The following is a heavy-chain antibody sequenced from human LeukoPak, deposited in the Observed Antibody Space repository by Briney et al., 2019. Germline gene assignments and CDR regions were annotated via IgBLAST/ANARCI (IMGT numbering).Heavy chain of an antibody. CDR3: ARDDGYNLYYYYYYGMDV. V-gene: IGHV3-21*01. Sequence: PGGSLRLSCGASGFTFSSYSMNWVRQAPGKGLEWVSSISSSSSYIYYADSVKGRFTISRDNAKNSLYLQMNSLRAEDTAVYYCARDDGYNLYYYYYYGMDVWGQGTTVTVSS. J-gene: IGHJ6*02. CDR2: ISSSSSYI. CDR1: GFTFSSYS. D-gene: IGHD5-24*01.